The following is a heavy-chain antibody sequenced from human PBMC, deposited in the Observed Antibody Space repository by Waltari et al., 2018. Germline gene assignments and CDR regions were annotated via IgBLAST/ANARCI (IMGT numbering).Heavy chain of an antibody. D-gene: IGHD6-19*01. J-gene: IGHJ5*02. CDR2: IYPGGSGT. V-gene: IGHV5-51*01. CDR3: ARQHGSGYWFDP. CDR1: GYSFTSYW. Sequence: EVQLVQSGAEVKKPGESLKISCKGSGYSFTSYWIGWVRQMPVTGLEWVGIIYPGGSGTRYRPSFPGHVTISADKSFSTAYLQWSSLKASDTAMYYCARQHGSGYWFDPWGQGPLVTVSS.